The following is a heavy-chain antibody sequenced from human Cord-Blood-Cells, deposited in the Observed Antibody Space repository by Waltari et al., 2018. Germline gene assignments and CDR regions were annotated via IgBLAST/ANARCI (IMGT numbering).Heavy chain of an antibody. V-gene: IGHV3-30*04. D-gene: IGHD2-21*02. Sequence: QVQLVESGGGVVQPGRSLRLSCAASGFTFSSYAMHWVRQAPGKGLEWVAVISYDGSNKYYADSVEGRFTISRDNSKNTLYLQMNSLGAEDTAVYYCARGWGHIVVVTAPYFDYWGQGTLVTVSS. J-gene: IGHJ4*02. CDR1: GFTFSSYA. CDR2: ISYDGSNK. CDR3: ARGWGHIVVVTAPYFDY.